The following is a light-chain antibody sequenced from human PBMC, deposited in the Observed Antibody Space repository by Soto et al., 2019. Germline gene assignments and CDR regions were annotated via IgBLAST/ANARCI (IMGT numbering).Light chain of an antibody. V-gene: IGLV1-44*01. CDR1: SSNLGSNT. CDR3: AAWDDSLNGWV. Sequence: QSVLTQPPSASGTPGQRVTISCSGSSSNLGSNTVNWYQQLPGTAPKLLIYSNNQRPSGVPDRFSGSKSGTSASLAISGLQSEDGADYYCAAWDDSLNGWVFGGGIKLTVL. CDR2: SNN. J-gene: IGLJ3*02.